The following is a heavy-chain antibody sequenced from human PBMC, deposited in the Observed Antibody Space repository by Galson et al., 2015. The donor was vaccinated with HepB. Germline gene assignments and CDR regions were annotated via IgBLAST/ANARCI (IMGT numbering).Heavy chain of an antibody. CDR1: GFTFSNYP. J-gene: IGHJ4*02. D-gene: IGHD5-24*01. V-gene: IGHV3-30*04. Sequence: SLRLSCAASGFTFSNYPMHWVRQAPGKGLEWVTITSYDGNNKFYADSVRGRFTVSRDNARNTSYLQMNSLTTEDTAVYYCARGRDTGLANWGQGTRVTVSS. CDR3: ARGRDTGLAN. CDR2: TSYDGNNK.